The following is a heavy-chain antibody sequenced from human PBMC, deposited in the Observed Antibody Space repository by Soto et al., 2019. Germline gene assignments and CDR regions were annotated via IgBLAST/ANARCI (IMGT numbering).Heavy chain of an antibody. CDR2: ISYDGSNK. J-gene: IGHJ4*02. D-gene: IGHD6-13*01. CDR1: GFTFSSYA. Sequence: GGSLRLPCAASGFTFSSYAMHWVRQAPGKGLEWVAVISYDGSNKYYADSVKGRFTISRDNSKNTLYLQMNSLRAEDTAVYYCARASVVRQLVPYYFDYWGQGTLVTVS. V-gene: IGHV3-30-3*01. CDR3: ARASVVRQLVPYYFDY.